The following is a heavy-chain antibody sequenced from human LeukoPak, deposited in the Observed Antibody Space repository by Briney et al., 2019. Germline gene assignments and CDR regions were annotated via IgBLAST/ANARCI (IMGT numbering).Heavy chain of an antibody. Sequence: GGSLRLSCAASGFTFSNYWMTWVRQAPGKGLEWVANIKQDGSEKYHVDSVKGRFTISRDNAKNSLYLYMNNLRAEDTAVYYCARGQWLKFDAFDIWGQGTLITVSS. V-gene: IGHV3-7*04. J-gene: IGHJ3*02. CDR3: ARGQWLKFDAFDI. CDR2: IKQDGSEK. D-gene: IGHD6-19*01. CDR1: GFTFSNYW.